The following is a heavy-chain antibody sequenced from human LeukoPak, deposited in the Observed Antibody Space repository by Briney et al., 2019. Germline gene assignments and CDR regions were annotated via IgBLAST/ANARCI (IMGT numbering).Heavy chain of an antibody. J-gene: IGHJ4*02. CDR1: GGSISSFY. CDR3: ANSIDFDYGDYYFDY. V-gene: IGHV4-59*08. D-gene: IGHD4-17*01. CDR2: IYYSGNI. Sequence: SETLSLTCTVSGGSISSFYWSWIRQPPGKGLEWIGYIYYSGNIDYNPSLKSRVTISLDTSKNQFSLKLSSVTAADTAVYYCANSIDFDYGDYYFDYWGQGALVTISS.